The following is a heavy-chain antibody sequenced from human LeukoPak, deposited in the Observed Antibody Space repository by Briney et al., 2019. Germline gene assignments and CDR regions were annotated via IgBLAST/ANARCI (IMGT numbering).Heavy chain of an antibody. J-gene: IGHJ4*02. CDR3: AGGLGRSGPQLGFDY. CDR2: VYPGDSDT. CDR1: GYSFPNYW. V-gene: IGHV5-51*01. Sequence: GEPMKISFKGSGYSFPNYWNGWVRQMPWKGLGWIGMVYPGDSDTRYSPSFQGQVTISADKSISTAYLQWSSLTASDTAMYYCAGGLGRSGPQLGFDYWGQGTLVTVSS. D-gene: IGHD2-15*01.